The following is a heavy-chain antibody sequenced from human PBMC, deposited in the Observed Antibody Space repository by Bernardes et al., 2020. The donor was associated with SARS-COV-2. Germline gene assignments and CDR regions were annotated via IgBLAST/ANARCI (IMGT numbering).Heavy chain of an antibody. CDR3: ARVADYYYGSGSYLFPAFDY. J-gene: IGHJ4*02. V-gene: IGHV1-18*01. Sequence: ASVKVSCKASGYTFTSYGIGWVRQAPGQGLEWMGWISAYNGNTNNAQKLQGRVTMTTDTPTSTAYMELRSLRSDDTAVYYCARVADYYYGSGSYLFPAFDYWGQGTLVTVSS. CDR1: GYTFTSYG. D-gene: IGHD3-10*01. CDR2: ISAYNGNT.